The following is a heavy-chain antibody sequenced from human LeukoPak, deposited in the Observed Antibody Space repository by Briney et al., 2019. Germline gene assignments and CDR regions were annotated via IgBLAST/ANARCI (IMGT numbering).Heavy chain of an antibody. CDR1: GFTFSSFD. Sequence: GGSLRHSCAASGFTFSSFDMHWVRQPTGKGLEWVSAIGTAGDTYYPGPEKGRFTISRENAKNSLYLQMTSLRAGDTPVYYCVRGTGYSAYDYEFDYWGQGSLVTVSS. J-gene: IGHJ4*02. CDR2: IGTAGDT. CDR3: VRGTGYSAYDYEFDY. D-gene: IGHD5-12*01. V-gene: IGHV3-13*04.